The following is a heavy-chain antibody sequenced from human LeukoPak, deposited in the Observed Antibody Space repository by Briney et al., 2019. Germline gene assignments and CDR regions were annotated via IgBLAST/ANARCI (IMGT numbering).Heavy chain of an antibody. J-gene: IGHJ4*02. V-gene: IGHV3-23*01. CDR2: ISGNGGKT. D-gene: IGHD4-17*01. CDR1: GFTFNSYA. Sequence: GGSLRLSCAASGFTFNSYAMDWVRQAPGKGLEWVSAISGNGGKTYYADSVKGRFTISRDNSKNTLFLQMNSLRAEDTAVYYCASQTVTVPEVSSDYWGQGTLVTVSS. CDR3: ASQTVTVPEVSSDY.